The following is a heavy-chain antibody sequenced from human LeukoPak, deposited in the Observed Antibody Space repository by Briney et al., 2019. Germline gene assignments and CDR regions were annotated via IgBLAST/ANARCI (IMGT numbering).Heavy chain of an antibody. CDR3: ARDLWRGGSLDYHDY. CDR1: GCTFSSYA. D-gene: IGHD3-16*01. J-gene: IGHJ4*02. CDR2: IIPIFGTA. V-gene: IGHV1-69*05. Sequence: GASVKVSCKASGCTFSSYAISWVRQAPGQGLEWMGRIIPIFGTANYAQKFQGRVTITTDESTSTAYMELSSLRSEDTAVYYCARDLWRGGSLDYHDYWGQGTLVTVSS.